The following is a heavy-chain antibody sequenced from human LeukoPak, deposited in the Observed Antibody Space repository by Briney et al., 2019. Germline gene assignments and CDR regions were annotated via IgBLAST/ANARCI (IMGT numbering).Heavy chain of an antibody. D-gene: IGHD3-10*01. CDR3: ARGAPGVSAFDI. CDR2: INHSGYT. CDR1: GGSFSGYY. Sequence: PSETLSLTCAVYGGSFSGYYWSWIRQPPGKGLEWIGDINHSGYTNYNPSLKSRVTISVDTSKNQFSLKLSSVTAADTAVYYCARGAPGVSAFDIWGQGTMVTVSS. J-gene: IGHJ3*02. V-gene: IGHV4-34*01.